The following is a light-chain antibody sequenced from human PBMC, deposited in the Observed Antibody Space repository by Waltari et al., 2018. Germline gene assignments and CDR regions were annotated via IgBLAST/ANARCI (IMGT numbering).Light chain of an antibody. CDR1: SSEIGACHY. Sequence: QSALTQPPSASGSPGQSVTISCTGTSSEIGACHYVSWYQQHPGKAPKRMIYEVSKRPSGVPDRFSGSKSGNTASLTVSGLQAEDEADYYCSSYAGSNNYVFGTGTKVTVL. CDR3: SSYAGSNNYV. CDR2: EVS. J-gene: IGLJ1*01. V-gene: IGLV2-8*01.